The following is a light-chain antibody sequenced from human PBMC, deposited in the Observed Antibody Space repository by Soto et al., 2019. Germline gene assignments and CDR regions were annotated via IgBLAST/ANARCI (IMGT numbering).Light chain of an antibody. J-gene: IGKJ3*01. V-gene: IGKV3-11*01. CDR2: DAS. Sequence: EIVLTQSPGTLSLSPGESATLSCRASRSVSNYLAWYQQKPGQAPRLLIYDASNRATGIPARFSGSGSGTDFTLTISSLEPEDFAVYYCQQRSNWQVTFGPGTKVDIK. CDR1: RSVSNY. CDR3: QQRSNWQVT.